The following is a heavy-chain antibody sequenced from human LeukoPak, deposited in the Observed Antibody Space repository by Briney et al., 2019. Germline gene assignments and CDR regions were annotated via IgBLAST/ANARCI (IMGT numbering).Heavy chain of an antibody. CDR3: AKAGRDFWSAPWPG. CDR1: GFTFSSYA. J-gene: IGHJ4*02. V-gene: IGHV3-23*01. CDR2: ISGSGGSI. Sequence: GGSLRLSCAASGFTFSSYAMSWVRQAPGKGLEWVSAISGSGGSIYYADSVKGRFTISRDNSKNTLYLQMNSLRAEDTAVYYCAKAGRDFWSAPWPGWGQGTLVTVSS. D-gene: IGHD3-3*01.